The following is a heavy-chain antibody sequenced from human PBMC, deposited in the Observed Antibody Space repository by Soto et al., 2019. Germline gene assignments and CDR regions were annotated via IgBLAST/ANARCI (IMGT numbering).Heavy chain of an antibody. CDR1: GGAISSGTNY. Sequence: PSETLSLTCSVSGGAISSGTNYWGWVRRAPGKGLEWIGNIYFRGSTYYNPSLKSRVTIAIDTSKNQFSLKLRSVTAADTAVYYCARMGYATGWYHFDYWGQEPWSPSPQ. D-gene: IGHD2-8*01. V-gene: IGHV4-39*01. J-gene: IGHJ4*01. CDR3: ARMGYATGWYHFDY. CDR2: IYFRGST.